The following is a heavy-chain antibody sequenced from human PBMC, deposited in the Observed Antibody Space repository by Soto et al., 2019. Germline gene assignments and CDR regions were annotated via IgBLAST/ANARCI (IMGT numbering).Heavy chain of an antibody. Sequence: SETLSLTCTVSGGSVSSGSYYWSWIRQPPGKGLEWIGYIYYSGSTNYNPSLKSRVTISVDTSKNQFSLKLSSVTAADTAVYYCARDNRIVVVPAAKPEGWFDPWGQGTLVTVSS. CDR3: ARDNRIVVVPAAKPEGWFDP. D-gene: IGHD2-2*01. J-gene: IGHJ5*02. CDR1: GGSVSSGSYY. V-gene: IGHV4-61*01. CDR2: IYYSGST.